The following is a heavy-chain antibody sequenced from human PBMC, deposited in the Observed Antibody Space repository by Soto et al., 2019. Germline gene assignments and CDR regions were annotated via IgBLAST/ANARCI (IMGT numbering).Heavy chain of an antibody. CDR2: IYYSGST. V-gene: IGHV4-30-4*01. Sequence: SETLSLTCTVSGGSISSGDYYWSWIRQPPGKGLEWIGYIYYSGSTYYNPSLKSRVTISVDTSKNQFSLKLSSVTAADTAVYYCARDLRAGTAMASFDYWGPGTLVTVSS. J-gene: IGHJ4*02. D-gene: IGHD5-18*01. CDR1: GGSISSGDYY. CDR3: ARDLRAGTAMASFDY.